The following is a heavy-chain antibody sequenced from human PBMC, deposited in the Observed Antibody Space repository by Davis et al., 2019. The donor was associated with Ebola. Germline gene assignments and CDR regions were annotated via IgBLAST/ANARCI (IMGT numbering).Heavy chain of an antibody. D-gene: IGHD6-19*01. J-gene: IGHJ3*02. V-gene: IGHV5-51*01. Sequence: PGGSLRLSCKGSGYSFTSYWIGWVRQMPGKGLEWMGIIYPGDSDTRYSPSFQGQVTISADKSIGTAYLQWSSLKASDTAMYYGARRGWLARDAFDIWGQGTMVTVSS. CDR2: IYPGDSDT. CDR1: GYSFTSYW. CDR3: ARRGWLARDAFDI.